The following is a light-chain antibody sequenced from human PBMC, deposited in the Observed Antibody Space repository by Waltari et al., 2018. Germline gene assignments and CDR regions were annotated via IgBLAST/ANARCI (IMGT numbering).Light chain of an antibody. Sequence: QSVLTQPPSVSGAPGQRVTISCSWSSSNIGAGYDVHWYQHLPGTAPKLLIYGNNNRPSGVPDRFSGSKSGTSASLAITGLQAEDEADYYCQSYDSSLSATVFGSGTTVTVL. CDR2: GNN. CDR3: QSYDSSLSATV. J-gene: IGLJ6*01. CDR1: SSNIGAGYD. V-gene: IGLV1-40*01.